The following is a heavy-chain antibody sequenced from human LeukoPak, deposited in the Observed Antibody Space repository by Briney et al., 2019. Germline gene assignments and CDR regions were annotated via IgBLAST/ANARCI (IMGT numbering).Heavy chain of an antibody. Sequence: SETLSLTCTVSGGSVSSGSYYWSWIRQPPGKGLEWIGYIYYSGSTNYNPSLKSRVTISVDTSKNQFSLKLSSVTAADTAVYYCASNHYDFWSGYYTPYYYMDVWGKGTTVTVSS. CDR2: IYYSGST. CDR3: ASNHYDFWSGYYTPYYYMDV. CDR1: GGSVSSGSYY. J-gene: IGHJ6*03. V-gene: IGHV4-61*01. D-gene: IGHD3-3*01.